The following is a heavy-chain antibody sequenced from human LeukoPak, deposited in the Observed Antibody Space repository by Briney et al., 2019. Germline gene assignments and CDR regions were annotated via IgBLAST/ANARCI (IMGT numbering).Heavy chain of an antibody. CDR2: ISGSGSNT. V-gene: IGHV3-23*01. D-gene: IGHD1-14*01. Sequence: GGSLRLSCAASEFTFTTYGMNWVRQAPGKGLEWVSGISGSGSNTYYADSVKGRLTTSRDNSKNTLYLQMNSLRAEDTAVYYCAKNGEPYYYMDVWGKGTTVTVSS. CDR3: AKNGEPYYYMDV. CDR1: EFTFTTYG. J-gene: IGHJ6*03.